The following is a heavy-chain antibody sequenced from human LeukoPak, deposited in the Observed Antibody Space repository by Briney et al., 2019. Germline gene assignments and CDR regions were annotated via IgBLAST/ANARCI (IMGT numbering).Heavy chain of an antibody. Sequence: RASETLSLTCTVSGGSISSYYWSWIRQPAGKGLEWIGRIYTSGSTNYNPSLKSRVTMSVDTSKNQFSLKLSSVTAADTAVYYCARWGPFWSGYSNYYFDYWGQGTLDTVSS. CDR1: GGSISSYY. D-gene: IGHD3-3*01. CDR2: IYTSGST. CDR3: ARWGPFWSGYSNYYFDY. J-gene: IGHJ4*02. V-gene: IGHV4-4*07.